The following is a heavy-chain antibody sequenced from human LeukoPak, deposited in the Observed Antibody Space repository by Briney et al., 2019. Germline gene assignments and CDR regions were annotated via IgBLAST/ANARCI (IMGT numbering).Heavy chain of an antibody. CDR2: INQDENEK. Sequence: PGGSLRLSCAASGFPFHNYWMTWVRQAPGKGLEWVANINQDENEKYYLDSVKGRFTISRDNAETSLFLQMTSLRVEDTAIYYCARGLYGSGRRSLMAHWGPGTLVIVSS. V-gene: IGHV3-7*01. D-gene: IGHD3-10*01. J-gene: IGHJ4*02. CDR3: ARGLYGSGRRSLMAH. CDR1: GFPFHNYW.